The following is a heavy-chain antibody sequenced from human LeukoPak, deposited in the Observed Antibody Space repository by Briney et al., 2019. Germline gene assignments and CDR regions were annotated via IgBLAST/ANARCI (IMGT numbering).Heavy chain of an antibody. CDR3: ARDLQCGGDCHYDAFDM. J-gene: IGHJ3*02. D-gene: IGHD2-21*02. CDR2: IYSGGST. V-gene: IGHV3-66*01. CDR1: GFTVSSNY. Sequence: GGSLRLSCAASGFTVSSNYMSWVRQAPGKGLEWVSVIYSGGSTHYADSVKGRFTISRDNSKNTLYLQMNSLRAEDTAVYYCARDLQCGGDCHYDAFDMWGQGTVGTVSS.